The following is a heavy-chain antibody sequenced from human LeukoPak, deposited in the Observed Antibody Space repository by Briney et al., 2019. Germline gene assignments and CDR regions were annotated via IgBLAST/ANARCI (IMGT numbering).Heavy chain of an antibody. D-gene: IGHD6-13*01. CDR1: GGSISSYY. J-gene: IGHJ4*02. CDR2: IYYSGST. CDR3: ARGNIAAAGTYYFDY. Sequence: AETLSLTCTVSGGSISSYYWSWIRQPPGKGLEWIGYIYYSGSTNYNPSLKSRVTISVDTSKNQFSLKLSSVTAADTAVYYCARGNIAAAGTYYFDYWLQGT. V-gene: IGHV4-59*01.